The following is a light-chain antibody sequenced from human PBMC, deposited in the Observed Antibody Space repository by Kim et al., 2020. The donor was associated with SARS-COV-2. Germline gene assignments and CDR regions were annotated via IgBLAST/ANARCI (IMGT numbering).Light chain of an antibody. Sequence: PGERATLSCRASQSVSNNYLAWYQQKPGQAPRLLIYAASSRATGIPDRFSGGGSGTDFTLTISRLEPEDFAVYYCQQHGSSPWAFGQGTKVDIK. V-gene: IGKV3-20*01. CDR2: AAS. J-gene: IGKJ1*01. CDR1: QSVSNNY. CDR3: QQHGSSPWA.